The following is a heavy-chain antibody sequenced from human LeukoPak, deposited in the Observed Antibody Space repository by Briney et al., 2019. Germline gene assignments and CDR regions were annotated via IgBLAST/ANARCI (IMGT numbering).Heavy chain of an antibody. J-gene: IGHJ4*02. CDR1: GFTFSSYG. Sequence: GGSLRLSCAASGFTFSSYGMTWVRQAPGKGLEWVSYISSSSSTMYYADSVKGRFTISRDNAKNSLYLQMNSLRDEDTAVYYCARDGYSYGYFDYWGQGTLVTVSS. CDR2: ISSSSSTM. CDR3: ARDGYSYGYFDY. D-gene: IGHD5-18*01. V-gene: IGHV3-48*02.